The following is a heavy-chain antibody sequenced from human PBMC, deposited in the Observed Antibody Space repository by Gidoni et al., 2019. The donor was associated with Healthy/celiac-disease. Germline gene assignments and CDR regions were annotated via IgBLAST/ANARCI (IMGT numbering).Heavy chain of an antibody. V-gene: IGHV1-69*02. Sequence: HVRLVQSGPDMRKPGPSGKVYCKASGGPFTSYTYSWVRQAPGQGPEGMGRIIPILDIANYAQKFQGRVTFTADRSTRTAYMEVSSLKSEDTAVYYCARAHYSAYVSPYDFEYWGQGTLVTVSS. CDR2: IIPILDIA. D-gene: IGHD5-12*01. CDR3: ARAHYSAYVSPYDFEY. J-gene: IGHJ4*02. CDR1: GGPFTSYT.